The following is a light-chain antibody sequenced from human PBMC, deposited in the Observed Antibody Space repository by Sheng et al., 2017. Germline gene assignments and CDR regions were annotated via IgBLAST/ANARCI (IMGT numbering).Light chain of an antibody. CDR1: QGISTY. J-gene: IGKJ3*01. Sequence: QLTQSPSSLSASVGDRVIITCRASQGISTYLAWYQQKPGTIPRLLIYSSSTLQSGVPSRFSGSGSGTDFTLTISSLQPEDVATYYCQKFNGAPFTFGPGTKVDIK. V-gene: IGKV1-27*01. CDR3: QKFNGAPFT. CDR2: SSS.